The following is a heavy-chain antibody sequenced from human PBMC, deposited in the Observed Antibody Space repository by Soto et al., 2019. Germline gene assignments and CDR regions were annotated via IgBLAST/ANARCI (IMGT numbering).Heavy chain of an antibody. CDR2: INHSGST. CDR1: GGSFSGYY. Sequence: SETLSLTCAVYGGSFSGYYWSWIRQPPGKGLEWIGEINHSGSTNYNPSLKSRVTISVDTSKNQFSLKLSSVTAADTAMYYCARGHPRVYSRSSGWYVGWFDPWGQGTLVTVSS. D-gene: IGHD6-19*01. J-gene: IGHJ5*02. V-gene: IGHV4-34*01. CDR3: ARGHPRVYSRSSGWYVGWFDP.